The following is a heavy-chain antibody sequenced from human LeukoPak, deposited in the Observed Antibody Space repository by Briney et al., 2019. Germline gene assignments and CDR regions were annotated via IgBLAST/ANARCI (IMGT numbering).Heavy chain of an antibody. CDR3: ARYYFDSSAPNAEYFQH. J-gene: IGHJ1*01. CDR2: ISGSGGST. V-gene: IGHV3-23*01. CDR1: GFTFSSYG. Sequence: GGTLRLSCAASGFTFSSYGMSWVRQAPGKGLEWVSAISGSGGSTYYADSVKGRFTISRDNSKNTLYLQMNSLKTDDTAVYYCARYYFDSSAPNAEYFQHWGQGTLVTVSS. D-gene: IGHD3-22*01.